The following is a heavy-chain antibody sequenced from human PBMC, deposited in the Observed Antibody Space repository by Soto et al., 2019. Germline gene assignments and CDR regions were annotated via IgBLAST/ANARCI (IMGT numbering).Heavy chain of an antibody. D-gene: IGHD3-10*01. Sequence: QVQLVQSGAEVKKPGASVKVSCKASGYTFTXYXXXXXXXXXXPGLEWMGWISAYNGNTNYAQKLQGRVTMTTDTXXXXXXXXXXXXXXXXXXXXXXXXXXXXXPGYWGQGTLVTVSS. V-gene: IGHV1-18*01. CDR2: ISAYNGNT. CDR1: GYTFTXYX. J-gene: IGHJ4*02. CDR3: XXXXXXXPGY.